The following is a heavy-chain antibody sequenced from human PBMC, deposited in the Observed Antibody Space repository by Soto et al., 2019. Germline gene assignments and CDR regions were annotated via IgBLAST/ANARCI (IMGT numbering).Heavy chain of an antibody. CDR3: TRDAKGEGPYYFYYHGMDY. V-gene: IGHV3-53*01. D-gene: IGHD1-26*01. Sequence: PGGSLRLSCAASGLSVSTNFMSWVRQAPGKGLEWLAVIYSGGKTFYADSVKGRFTISKDNSKNTLSLQMNSLRAEDTAVYYCTRDAKGEGPYYFYYHGMDYWGQGTLVTVSS. J-gene: IGHJ4*02. CDR1: GLSVSTNF. CDR2: IYSGGKT.